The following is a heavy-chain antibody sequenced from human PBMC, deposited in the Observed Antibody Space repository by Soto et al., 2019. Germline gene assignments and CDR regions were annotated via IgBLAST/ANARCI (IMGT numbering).Heavy chain of an antibody. CDR3: ARDYDILTGYYGGYYYYGMDV. D-gene: IGHD3-9*01. CDR2: IYYSGST. Sequence: QVQLQESGPGLVKPSQTLSLTCTVSGGSISSGGYYWSWIRQHPGKGLEWIGYIYYSGSTYYNPSLKSRVTISVDTSKNQFSLKLSSVTAADTAVYYCARDYDILTGYYGGYYYYGMDVWGQGTTVTVSS. CDR1: GGSISSGGYY. J-gene: IGHJ6*02. V-gene: IGHV4-31*03.